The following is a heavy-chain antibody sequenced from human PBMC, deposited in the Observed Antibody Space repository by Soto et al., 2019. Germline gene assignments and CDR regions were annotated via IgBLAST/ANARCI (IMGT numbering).Heavy chain of an antibody. Sequence: QGQLVQSGAEVKKPGASVKVSCKASGYTFTDFGISWVRQAPGQGLEWMGWISAYNSNTNYAQKVQGRVTMTTDTSTSTADMELRNLTSGDTAVYYCARDSGNLGNWAYFFDYWGQGTLVTVSS. CDR3: ARDSGNLGNWAYFFDY. CDR1: GYTFTDFG. D-gene: IGHD7-27*01. J-gene: IGHJ4*02. CDR2: ISAYNSNT. V-gene: IGHV1-18*01.